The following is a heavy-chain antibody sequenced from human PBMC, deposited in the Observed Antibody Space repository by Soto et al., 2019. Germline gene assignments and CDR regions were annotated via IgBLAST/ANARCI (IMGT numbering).Heavy chain of an antibody. CDR2: IYYSGST. CDR3: ASQPIYSYGSVSYYGTFDD. CDR1: GGSISSGDYY. J-gene: IGHJ4*02. V-gene: IGHV4-30-4*01. Sequence: QVQLQESGPGLVKPSQTLSLTCTVSGGSISSGDYYWSWIRQPPGKGLEWIGFIYYSGSTYYNPSLKSRVTISVDTSENQFSLKLSSVTAADTAVYYCASQPIYSYGSVSYYGTFDDWGQGTLVTAAS. D-gene: IGHD3-10*01.